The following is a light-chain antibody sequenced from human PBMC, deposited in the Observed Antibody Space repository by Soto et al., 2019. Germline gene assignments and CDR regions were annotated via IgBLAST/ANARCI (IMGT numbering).Light chain of an antibody. CDR1: QGISSY. Sequence: DIQMNQSPSSLSASVGDRVTITCRASQGISSYLNWYQQKPGKAPKLLIYGASSLQSGVPSRFSGSASGTDFTLTISSLQSEDFATYYCQQSYSTPRTFGQGTKLEIK. CDR3: QQSYSTPRT. CDR2: GAS. V-gene: IGKV1-39*01. J-gene: IGKJ2*02.